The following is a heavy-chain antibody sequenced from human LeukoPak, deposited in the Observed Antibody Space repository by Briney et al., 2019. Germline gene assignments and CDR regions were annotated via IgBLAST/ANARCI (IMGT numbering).Heavy chain of an antibody. CDR2: IKQDGSEK. CDR1: GFTFSSYW. V-gene: IGHV3-7*01. CDR3: ASWNVVVPAAIGYYYYYMDV. J-gene: IGHJ6*03. D-gene: IGHD2-2*01. Sequence: PGGSLRLSCAASGFTFSSYWMSWVRQAPGKGLEWVANIKQDGSEKYYVDSVKGRFTISRDNAKNSLYLQMNSLRAEDTAVYYCASWNVVVPAAIGYYYYYMDVWGKGTTVTVSS.